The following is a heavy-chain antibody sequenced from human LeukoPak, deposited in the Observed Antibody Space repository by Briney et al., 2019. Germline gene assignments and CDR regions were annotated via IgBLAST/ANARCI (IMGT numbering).Heavy chain of an antibody. CDR1: ADSISSYH. Sequence: SETLSLTCTVCADSISSYHWSWIRQPPGKGLEWIGYIYYSGSTDSNPSLQSRVTISVDTSKNEFSLKLGSVTAADTAVYYCARAVLSRYNFDNWGQGTLVTVSS. J-gene: IGHJ4*02. V-gene: IGHV4-59*01. D-gene: IGHD3-16*02. CDR2: IYYSGST. CDR3: ARAVLSRYNFDN.